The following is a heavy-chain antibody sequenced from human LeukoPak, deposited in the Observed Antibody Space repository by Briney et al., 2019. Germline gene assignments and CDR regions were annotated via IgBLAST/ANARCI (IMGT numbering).Heavy chain of an antibody. V-gene: IGHV3-74*01. D-gene: IGHD4-23*01. CDR3: ARAELRWDDAFDI. Sequence: PGGSLRLSCAASGFTFSSYWMHWVRQAPGKGLVWVSRINSDGSSTSYADSVKGRFTISRDNAKNTLYLQMNSLRAEDTAVYYCARAELRWDDAFDIWGQGTMVTVSS. CDR2: INSDGSST. CDR1: GFTFSSYW. J-gene: IGHJ3*02.